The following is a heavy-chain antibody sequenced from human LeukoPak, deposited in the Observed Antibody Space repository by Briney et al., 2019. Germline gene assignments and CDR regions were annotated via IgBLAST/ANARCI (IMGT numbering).Heavy chain of an antibody. Sequence: GASVKVSCKASGYTFTAYCMHWVRQAPGQGLEWMGWINPNSGGTHYAQKFQGRVTMTRDTSISTAYMELSRLRSDDTAVYYCARDRRGITMVRGVISITPRVGLFDPWGQGTLVTVSS. CDR2: INPNSGGT. CDR1: GYTFTAYC. CDR3: ARDRRGITMVRGVISITPRVGLFDP. V-gene: IGHV1-2*02. D-gene: IGHD3-10*01. J-gene: IGHJ5*02.